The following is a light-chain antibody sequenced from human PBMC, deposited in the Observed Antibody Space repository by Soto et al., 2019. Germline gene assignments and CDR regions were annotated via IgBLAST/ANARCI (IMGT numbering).Light chain of an antibody. CDR2: DAS. Sequence: IQMTQSPSTLSASIGDRVTITCRASQSITTFLAWYLQKPGKAPQILIYDASKLEPGVPSRLSGGGSGTEFTLTISSLQPDDFATYYCQQYSTYPLTCGGGTTV. CDR1: QSITTF. CDR3: QQYSTYPLT. V-gene: IGKV1-5*01. J-gene: IGKJ4*01.